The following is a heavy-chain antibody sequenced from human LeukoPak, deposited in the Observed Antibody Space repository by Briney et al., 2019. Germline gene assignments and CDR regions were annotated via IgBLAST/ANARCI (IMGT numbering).Heavy chain of an antibody. V-gene: IGHV4-38-2*02. Sequence: PSETLSLTCTVSGYSISSGYYWGWIRQPPGKGLEWIGSIYHSGSTYYNPSLKSRVTISVDTSKNQFFVKLSSVTAADTAVYYCARLGVGATGDYWGQGTLVTVSS. J-gene: IGHJ4*02. D-gene: IGHD1-26*01. CDR2: IYHSGST. CDR3: ARLGVGATGDY. CDR1: GYSISSGYY.